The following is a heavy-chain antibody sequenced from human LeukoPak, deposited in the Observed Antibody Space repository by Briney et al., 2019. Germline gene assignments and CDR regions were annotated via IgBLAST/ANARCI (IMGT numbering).Heavy chain of an antibody. J-gene: IGHJ4*02. CDR3: AKDHRVYDNSAFLDS. Sequence: PGGSLRLSCAASGFTFSNYGMYWVRQAPGKWLEWVTFIPFDGSNKYYADSVKGRFTISRDNSKNTLYLQMNSLRAEDTAVYYCAKDHRVYDNSAFLDSWGQGTLVTVSS. CDR2: IPFDGSNK. D-gene: IGHD3-22*01. CDR1: GFTFSNYG. V-gene: IGHV3-30*02.